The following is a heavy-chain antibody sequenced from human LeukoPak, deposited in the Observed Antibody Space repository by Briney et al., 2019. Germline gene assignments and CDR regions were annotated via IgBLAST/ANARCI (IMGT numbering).Heavy chain of an antibody. V-gene: IGHV4-39*01. CDR1: GGSISSSSYY. D-gene: IGHD5-18*01. J-gene: IGHJ4*02. Sequence: SETLSLTCTVSGGSISSSSYYWGWIRQPPGKGLEWIGSIYYSGSTYYNPSLKSRVTISVDTSKNQFSLKLSSVTAADTAVYYCARGQVDTAKIGDYWGQGTLVTVSS. CDR2: IYYSGST. CDR3: ARGQVDTAKIGDY.